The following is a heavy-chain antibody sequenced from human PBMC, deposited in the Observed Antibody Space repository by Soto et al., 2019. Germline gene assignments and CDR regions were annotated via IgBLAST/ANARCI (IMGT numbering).Heavy chain of an antibody. CDR1: GFTFSYYW. CDR3: ARGDRGAFDL. J-gene: IGHJ3*01. CDR2: IHSDGRST. V-gene: IGHV3-74*01. Sequence: EVQLVESGGGLVRPGGSLRLSCAASGFTFSYYWMQWVRQAQGKGLVWVSRIHSDGRSTTYAEFVKGRFIISRDNARNTVYMQMNSVRVEDTAVYYCARGDRGAFDLWGQGTVVTVSS. D-gene: IGHD1-26*01.